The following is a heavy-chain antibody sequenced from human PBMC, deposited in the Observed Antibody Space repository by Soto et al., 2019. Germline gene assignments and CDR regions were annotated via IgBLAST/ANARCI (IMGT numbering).Heavy chain of an antibody. D-gene: IGHD2-8*02. CDR3: AGDTGGRIFDY. CDR1: GGTFSSNG. CDR2: IIPTFGTA. V-gene: IGHV1-69*06. Sequence: ASVKVSCKASGGTFSSNGISWVRQASGQGLEWMGGIIPTFGTANYAQRFQGRVRITADKSTSTAYMELSSLRSEDTAVYYCAGDTGGRIFDYWGQGALVTGSS. J-gene: IGHJ4*02.